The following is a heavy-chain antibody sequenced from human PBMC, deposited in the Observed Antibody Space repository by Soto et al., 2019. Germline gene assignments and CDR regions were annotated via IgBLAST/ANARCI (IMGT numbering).Heavy chain of an antibody. V-gene: IGHV4-59*01. Sequence: SETLSLTCTVSGGSISSYYRSWIRQPPGKGLEWIGYIFYSGSTNYNPSLKSRVTISVDTSKNQFSLRLSSVTAADTAVYYCARVGYYYDSSGYQRVYYYDYWGQGTLVTVSS. J-gene: IGHJ4*02. D-gene: IGHD3-22*01. CDR1: GGSISSYY. CDR3: ARVGYYYDSSGYQRVYYYDY. CDR2: IFYSGST.